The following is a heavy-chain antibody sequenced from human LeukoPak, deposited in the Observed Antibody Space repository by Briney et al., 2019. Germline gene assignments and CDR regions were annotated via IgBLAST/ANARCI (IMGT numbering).Heavy chain of an antibody. CDR3: ARDLADIVVVPAAMPVGMDV. D-gene: IGHD2-2*01. CDR1: GFTVSSNY. J-gene: IGHJ6*02. Sequence: PGGSLRLSCAASGFTVSSNYMSWVRQAPGKGLEWVAVISYDGSNKYYADSVKGRFTISRDNSKNTLYLQMNSLRAEDTAVYYCARDLADIVVVPAAMPVGMDVWGQGTTVTVSS. CDR2: ISYDGSNK. V-gene: IGHV3-30-3*01.